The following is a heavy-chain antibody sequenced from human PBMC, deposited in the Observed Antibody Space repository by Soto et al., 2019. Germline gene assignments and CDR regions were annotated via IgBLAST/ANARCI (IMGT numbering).Heavy chain of an antibody. CDR3: ARDREGDFDWLLSYYYYYMDV. CDR1: GYTFTSYG. V-gene: IGHV1-18*01. Sequence: ASVKVSCKASGYTFTSYGISWVRQAPGQGLEWMGWISAYNGNTNYAQKLQGRVTMTTDTSTSTAYMELRSLRSDDTAVYYCARDREGDFDWLLSYYYYYMDVWGKGTTVTVSS. J-gene: IGHJ6*03. CDR2: ISAYNGNT. D-gene: IGHD3-9*01.